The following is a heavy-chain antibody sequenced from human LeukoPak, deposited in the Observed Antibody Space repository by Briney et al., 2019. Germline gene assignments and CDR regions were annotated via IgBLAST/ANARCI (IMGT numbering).Heavy chain of an antibody. D-gene: IGHD2-15*01. CDR3: ARAGYCSGGSCDHNWFDP. V-gene: IGHV3-30-3*01. CDR1: GFTFSSYA. Sequence: GGSLRLSCAASGFTFSSYAMHWVRQATGKGLEWVAVISYDGSNKYYADSVKGRFTISRDNSKNTLYLQMNSLRAEDTAVYYCARAGYCSGGSCDHNWFDPWGQGTLVTVSS. CDR2: ISYDGSNK. J-gene: IGHJ5*02.